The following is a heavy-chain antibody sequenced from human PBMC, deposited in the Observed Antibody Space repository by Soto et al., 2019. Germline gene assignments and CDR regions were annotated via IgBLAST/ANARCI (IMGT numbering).Heavy chain of an antibody. Sequence: GESLKISCKGSGYSFTSYWISWVRQTPGKGLEWMGRIDPFDSNTNYSPSFQGHVILSVDNSINTAYLQWSSLKASDSGMYFCARHPRSSWHFHAFDIWGQGTMVTVSS. CDR1: GYSFTSYW. D-gene: IGHD6-13*01. J-gene: IGHJ3*02. CDR3: ARHPRSSWHFHAFDI. V-gene: IGHV5-10-1*01. CDR2: IDPFDSNT.